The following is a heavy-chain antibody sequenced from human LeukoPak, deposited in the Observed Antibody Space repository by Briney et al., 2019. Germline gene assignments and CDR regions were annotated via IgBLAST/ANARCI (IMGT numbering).Heavy chain of an antibody. CDR1: GYTLSNYA. CDR3: TRGSDYYYYYSMDV. J-gene: IGHJ6*03. V-gene: IGHV1-69*05. CDR2: IIPILRTP. Sequence: ASLKVSCKASGYTLSNYAINWVRQAPGQGLEWMGGIIPILRTPSYAEKFQGRVTITTDESTSTAHMELSGLRSEDTAVYYCTRGSDYYYYYSMDVWGRGTTVIVSS.